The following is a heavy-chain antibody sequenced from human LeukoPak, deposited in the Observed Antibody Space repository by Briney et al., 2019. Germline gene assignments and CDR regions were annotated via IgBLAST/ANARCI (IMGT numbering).Heavy chain of an antibody. CDR2: ISGSGGST. CDR1: GITLSNYG. V-gene: IGHV3-23*01. J-gene: IGHJ4*02. CDR3: AKRGVVIRVILVGFHKEAYYFDS. D-gene: IGHD3-22*01. Sequence: GGSLRLSCVVSGITLSNYGMSWVRQAPGKGLEWVAGISGSGGSTNYADSVKGRFTISRDNPKNTLYLQMNSLRAEDTAVYFCAKRGVVIRVILVGFHKEAYYFDSWGRGALVTVSS.